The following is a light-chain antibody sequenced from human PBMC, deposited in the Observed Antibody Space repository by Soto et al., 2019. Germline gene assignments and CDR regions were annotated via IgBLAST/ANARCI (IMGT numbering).Light chain of an antibody. CDR1: QHIGTS. V-gene: IGKV1-33*01. J-gene: IGKJ4*01. CDR3: QQYDTLLT. CDR2: DAS. Sequence: DIQMTQSPSSLSASVGDRVTITCQASQHIGTSLNWYQQKPGKAPKLLIYDASDLETGVPSRFSGSGSGTDFTFAISSLQPEDIATYYCQQYDTLLTFGGGTKVEIK.